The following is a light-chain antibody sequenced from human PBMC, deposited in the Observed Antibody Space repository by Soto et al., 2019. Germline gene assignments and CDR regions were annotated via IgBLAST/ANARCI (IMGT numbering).Light chain of an antibody. CDR1: QSVSSY. Sequence: EIVLTQSPATLSLSPGDRATLSCRASQSVSSYLAWYQQKPGQAPRLLIYDTSNRATGIPARFSGSGSGTDFTLTISSLEPEDCAVYYCQQRINWPLTFGGGTKVEIK. J-gene: IGKJ4*01. CDR2: DTS. V-gene: IGKV3-11*01. CDR3: QQRINWPLT.